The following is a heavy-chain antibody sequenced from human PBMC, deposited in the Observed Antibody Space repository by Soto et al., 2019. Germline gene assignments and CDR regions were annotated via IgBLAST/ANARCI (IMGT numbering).Heavy chain of an antibody. D-gene: IGHD1-1*01. V-gene: IGHV3-13*01. CDR1: GFTFSSYD. J-gene: IGHJ4*02. Sequence: GSLRLSCAASGFTFSSYDMHWVRQATGKGLEWVSAIGTAGDTYYPGSVKGRFTISRENAKNSLYLQMNSLRAGDTAVYYCARTNGDHAVDYWGQGTLVTVSS. CDR2: IGTAGDT. CDR3: ARTNGDHAVDY.